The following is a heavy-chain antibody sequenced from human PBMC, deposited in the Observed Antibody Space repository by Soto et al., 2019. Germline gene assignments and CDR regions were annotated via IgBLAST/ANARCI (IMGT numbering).Heavy chain of an antibody. CDR2: IWYDGSNK. D-gene: IGHD3-22*01. V-gene: IGHV3-33*01. Sequence: QVQLVESGGGVVQPGRSLRLSCAASGFTFSSYGMRWVRQAPGKGLEWVAVIWYDGSNKYYADSVKGRFTISRDNSKNTLYLQMNSLRAEDTAVYYCARESQYYYDNWGQGTLVTVSS. CDR3: ARESQYYYDN. J-gene: IGHJ1*01. CDR1: GFTFSSYG.